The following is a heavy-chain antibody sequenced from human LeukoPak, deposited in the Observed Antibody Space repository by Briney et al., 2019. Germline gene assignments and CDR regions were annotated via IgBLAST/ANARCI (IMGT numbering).Heavy chain of an antibody. V-gene: IGHV3-21*01. Sequence: PGGSLRLSCAASGFTLSTYSMNWVRPAPGKGLEWVSSISSGSGYIYYADSVKGRFTISRDNAKNSLYLQMNSMRAEDTAVYYCARDSGSYYAFDYWGQGTLVTVSS. J-gene: IGHJ4*02. CDR1: GFTLSTYS. D-gene: IGHD1-26*01. CDR3: ARDSGSYYAFDY. CDR2: ISSGSGYI.